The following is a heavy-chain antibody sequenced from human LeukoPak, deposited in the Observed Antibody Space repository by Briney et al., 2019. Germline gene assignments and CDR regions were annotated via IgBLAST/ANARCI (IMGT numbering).Heavy chain of an antibody. CDR2: IIPIFGTA. V-gene: IGHV1-69*13. CDR1: GGTFSSYA. CDR3: ARVSSSGPKPYYYYMDV. D-gene: IGHD3-22*01. J-gene: IGHJ6*03. Sequence: SVKVSCKASGGTFSSYAISWVRQAPGQGLEWMGGIIPIFGTANYAQKFQGRVTITADESTSTAYMELSSLRSEDTAVYYCARVSSSGPKPYYYYMDVWGKGTTVTISS.